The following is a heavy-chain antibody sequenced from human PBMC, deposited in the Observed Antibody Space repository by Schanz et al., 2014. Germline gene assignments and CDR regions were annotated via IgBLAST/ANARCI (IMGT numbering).Heavy chain of an antibody. J-gene: IGHJ6*02. D-gene: IGHD3-9*01. V-gene: IGHV1-46*01. CDR2: INPSGGST. Sequence: QVQLVQSGAEVKKPGASVKVSCKASGYTFTSYGINWVRQAPGQGLEWMGMINPSGGSTTYAQKFQGRVTMTRDTSTSTVYMELRSLRSDDTAVYYCARVQDDILTGSEYYYGMDVWGQGTTVTVSS. CDR1: GYTFTSYG. CDR3: ARVQDDILTGSEYYYGMDV.